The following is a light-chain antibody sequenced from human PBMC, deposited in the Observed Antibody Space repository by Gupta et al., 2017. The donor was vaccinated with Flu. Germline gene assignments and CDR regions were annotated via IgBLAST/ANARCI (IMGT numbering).Light chain of an antibody. V-gene: IGKV1-39*01. Sequence: DIQMTQSPSSLSASVGDRVTITCRASQSISSYLNWYQQKPGKAPKLLIYAASSLQSGVPSRFSGSGSGTXFTLTIXRLQPEGFATYYCQQSDSNPRTFGXGTKVEIK. J-gene: IGKJ1*01. CDR2: AAS. CDR1: QSISSY. CDR3: QQSDSNPRT.